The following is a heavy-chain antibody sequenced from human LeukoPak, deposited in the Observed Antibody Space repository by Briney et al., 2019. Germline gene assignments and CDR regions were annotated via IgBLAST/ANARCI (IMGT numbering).Heavy chain of an antibody. D-gene: IGHD5-24*01. Sequence: ASVKASFKTSGYSFTSYNLHWVRQAPGQRLELMGIINPSGGNTNYAQKFQGRVTMTRDTSTSTVYMELSSLKSEDTAVYYCARVRDGYNDAYDIWGQGTMVTVSS. V-gene: IGHV1-46*01. CDR2: INPSGGNT. CDR1: GYSFTSYN. CDR3: ARVRDGYNDAYDI. J-gene: IGHJ3*02.